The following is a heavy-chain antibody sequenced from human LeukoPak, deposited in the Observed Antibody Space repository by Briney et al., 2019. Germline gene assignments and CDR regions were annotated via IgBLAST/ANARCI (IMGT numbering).Heavy chain of an antibody. J-gene: IGHJ6*03. CDR3: AATPLTRPLGAMDV. Sequence: GGSLRLSCSASGFTFSSYAMSWVRQAPGKGLEWVSAISGSGGSTYYADSVKGRFTISRDNAKNSLYLQMNSLRAEDTAVYYCAATPLTRPLGAMDVWGKGTTVTVSS. V-gene: IGHV3-23*01. CDR2: ISGSGGST. D-gene: IGHD6-6*01. CDR1: GFTFSSYA.